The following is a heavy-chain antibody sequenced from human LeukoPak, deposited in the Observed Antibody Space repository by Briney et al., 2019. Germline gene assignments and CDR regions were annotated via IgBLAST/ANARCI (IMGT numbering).Heavy chain of an antibody. CDR1: GFTLSSYS. CDR3: ARGSSVRTPRSLDY. J-gene: IGHJ4*02. Sequence: GGSLRLSCAAAGFTLSSYSVKSVRQAPGKGPEWVSSISGSSNYIFYTDSVKGRFTISRDNAKNSLYLEMNSLSGEDTAVYYCARGSSVRTPRSLDYWGQGTLVTVSS. D-gene: IGHD1-1*01. CDR2: ISGSSNYI. V-gene: IGHV3-21*01.